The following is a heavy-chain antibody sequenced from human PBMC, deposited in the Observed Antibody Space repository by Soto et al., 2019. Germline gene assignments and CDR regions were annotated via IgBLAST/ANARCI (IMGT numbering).Heavy chain of an antibody. CDR3: ASFYDSSVTPFDY. CDR2: IYPGDSDT. CDR1: GYSFTSYW. Sequence: GESLKISCKGSGYSFTSYWIGWVRQMPGKGLGWMGIIYPGDSDTRYSPSFQGQVTISADKSISTAYLQWSSLKASDTAMYYCASFYDSSVTPFDYWGQGTLVTVSS. D-gene: IGHD3-22*01. J-gene: IGHJ4*02. V-gene: IGHV5-51*01.